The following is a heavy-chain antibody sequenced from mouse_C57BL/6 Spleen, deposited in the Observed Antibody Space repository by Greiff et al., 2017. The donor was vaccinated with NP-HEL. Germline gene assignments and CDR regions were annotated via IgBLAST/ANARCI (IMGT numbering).Heavy chain of an antibody. CDR1: GFTFSDYY. CDR3: ARQGLGRYFDV. J-gene: IGHJ1*03. Sequence: EVKLMESGGGLVQPGGSLKLSCAASGFTFSDYYMYWVRQTPEKRLEWVAYISNGGGSTYYPDTVKGRFTISRDNAKNTLYLQMSRLKSEDTAMYYCARQGLGRYFDVWGTGTTVTVSS. V-gene: IGHV5-12*01. CDR2: ISNGGGST. D-gene: IGHD3-3*01.